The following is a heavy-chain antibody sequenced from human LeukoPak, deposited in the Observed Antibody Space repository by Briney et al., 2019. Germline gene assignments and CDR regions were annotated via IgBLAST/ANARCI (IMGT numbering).Heavy chain of an antibody. J-gene: IGHJ4*02. Sequence: ASVKVSCKASGYTFTGYYMHWVRQAPGQGLEWMGWINPNSGGTNYAQKFQGRVTMTRDTSISTAYMELNRLRSDDTAVYYCARVGGYYYDSSGYYYFDYWGQGTLVTVSS. CDR3: ARVGGYYYDSSGYYYFDY. D-gene: IGHD3-22*01. V-gene: IGHV1-2*02. CDR1: GYTFTGYY. CDR2: INPNSGGT.